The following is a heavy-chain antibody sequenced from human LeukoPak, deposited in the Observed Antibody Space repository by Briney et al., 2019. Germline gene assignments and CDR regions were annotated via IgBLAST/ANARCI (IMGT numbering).Heavy chain of an antibody. CDR1: GFTFSSYG. D-gene: IGHD4-17*01. Sequence: GSLRLFCAASGFTFSSYGMSWVRQAPGKGLQWVSVIIGSGSSTYYADSVKGRFTISRDNSKNTLYLQMNSLRAEDTAVYYCAEGMTTVTIDAFDIWGQGTMVTVSS. V-gene: IGHV3-23*01. J-gene: IGHJ3*02. CDR2: IIGSGSST. CDR3: AEGMTTVTIDAFDI.